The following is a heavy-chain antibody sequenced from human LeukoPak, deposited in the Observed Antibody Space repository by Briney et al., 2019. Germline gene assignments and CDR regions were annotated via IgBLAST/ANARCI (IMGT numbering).Heavy chain of an antibody. J-gene: IGHJ4*02. CDR1: GFTFSSYG. CDR3: ARDSGPGGYSYGCFDY. Sequence: PGGSLRLSCAASGFTFSSYGMHWVRQAPGKGLEWVSYISSSGSTIYYADSVKGRFTISRDNAKNSLYLQMNSLRAEDTAVYYCARDSGPGGYSYGCFDYWGQGTLVTVSS. D-gene: IGHD5-18*01. V-gene: IGHV3-48*04. CDR2: ISSSGSTI.